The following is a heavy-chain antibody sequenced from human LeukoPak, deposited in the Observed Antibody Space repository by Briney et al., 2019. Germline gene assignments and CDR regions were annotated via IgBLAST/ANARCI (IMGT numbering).Heavy chain of an antibody. Sequence: GGSLRLSCAASGFTFSHHWMSWVRQAPGKGLEWVSVIYSGGSTYYADSVKGRFTISRDNSKNTLYLQMNSLRAEDTAVYYCARDGYGGDELDYWGQGTLVTVSS. CDR2: IYSGGST. CDR3: ARDGYGGDELDY. CDR1: GFTFSHHW. D-gene: IGHD6-13*01. J-gene: IGHJ4*02. V-gene: IGHV3-66*01.